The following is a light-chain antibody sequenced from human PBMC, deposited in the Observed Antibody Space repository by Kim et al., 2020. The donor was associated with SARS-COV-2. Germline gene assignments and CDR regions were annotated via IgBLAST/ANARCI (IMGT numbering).Light chain of an antibody. CDR2: GAS. J-gene: IGKJ3*01. CDR1: QSVSSSQ. V-gene: IGKV3-20*01. CDR3: QQYGSSSFT. Sequence: DIVLTQSPGTLSLSPGERASLSCRASQSVSSSQLAWYQQRPGQAPRLLIYGASSRATGIPDRFSGSGSGTDFTLTNSRLEPEDFAVYYCQQYGSSSFTFGPGTKVDIK.